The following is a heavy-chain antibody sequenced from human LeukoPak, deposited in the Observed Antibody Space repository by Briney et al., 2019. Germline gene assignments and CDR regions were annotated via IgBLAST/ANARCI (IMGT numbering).Heavy chain of an antibody. D-gene: IGHD3-3*01. CDR2: IYTSGST. J-gene: IGHJ2*01. V-gene: IGHV4-61*02. CDR3: ARVNDFWSGPFFDL. Sequence: PSQTLSLTCTVSGGSISSGSYYWSWIRQPAGKGLEWIGRIYTSGSTNYNPSLKSRVTMSVDTSKNQFSLKLSSVTAADTAVYYCARVNDFWSGPFFDLWGRGTLVTVSS. CDR1: GGSISSGSYY.